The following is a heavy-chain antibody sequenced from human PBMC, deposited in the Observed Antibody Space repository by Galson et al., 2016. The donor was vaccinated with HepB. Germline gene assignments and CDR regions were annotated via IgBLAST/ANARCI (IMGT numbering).Heavy chain of an antibody. Sequence: SLRLSCAASKFTFRNYAMSWVRQAPGKGLEWVSSISGPGRNTYYADSVKGRFTISRDNSKNTLYLQMNSLRAEDTAVYYCARNMLRAAYFDYWSQGTLVTVSS. V-gene: IGHV3-23*01. CDR1: KFTFRNYA. D-gene: IGHD2-15*01. CDR3: ARNMLRAAYFDY. CDR2: ISGPGRNT. J-gene: IGHJ4*02.